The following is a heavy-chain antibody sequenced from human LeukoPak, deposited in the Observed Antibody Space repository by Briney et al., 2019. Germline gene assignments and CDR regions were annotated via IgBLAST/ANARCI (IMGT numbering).Heavy chain of an antibody. Sequence: SETLSLTCAVYGGSFSGYYWSWIRQPPGKGLEWIGEINHSGSTNYNPSLKSRVTISVDTSKNQFSLKLSSVTAADTAVYYCARGEYCSGGSCRNRGYFQYWGQGTLVTVSS. CDR2: INHSGST. CDR1: GGSFSGYY. CDR3: ARGEYCSGGSCRNRGYFQY. J-gene: IGHJ1*01. V-gene: IGHV4-34*01. D-gene: IGHD2-15*01.